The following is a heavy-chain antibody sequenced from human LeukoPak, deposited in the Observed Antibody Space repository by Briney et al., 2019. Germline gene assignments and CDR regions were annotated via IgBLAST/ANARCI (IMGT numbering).Heavy chain of an antibody. CDR3: ARGSDVLPVYYFDS. CDR2: INPNSGGT. Sequence: RASVKVSCKASGYTFTGYYMHWVRQAPGQGLEWMGWINPNSGGTNYAQKFQGRSTMTRDTSITTAYMEMSRLRSDDTAVYYCARGSDVLPVYYFDSWGQGNLVIVSS. J-gene: IGHJ4*02. D-gene: IGHD5-24*01. V-gene: IGHV1-2*02. CDR1: GYTFTGYY.